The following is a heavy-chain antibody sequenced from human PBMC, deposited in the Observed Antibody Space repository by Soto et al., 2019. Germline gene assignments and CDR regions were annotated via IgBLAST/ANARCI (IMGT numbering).Heavy chain of an antibody. CDR3: ARGPRAIWLGDLRGVPFDP. Sequence: QVQLVQSGAEVKKPGASVKVSCKASGYTFTSYGIRWVRQAPGQGLEWMGWISANNGNTNYAQKLQGRVTMTTDTPTSKAYMELSRLRSDDTAVNYCARGPRAIWLGDLRGVPFDPWGQGSLVTVCS. V-gene: IGHV1-18*04. CDR2: ISANNGNT. CDR1: GYTFTSYG. J-gene: IGHJ5*02. D-gene: IGHD3-10*01.